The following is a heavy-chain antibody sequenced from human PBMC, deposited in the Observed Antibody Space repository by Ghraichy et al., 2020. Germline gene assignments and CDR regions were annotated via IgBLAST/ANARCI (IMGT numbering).Heavy chain of an antibody. D-gene: IGHD2-15*01. J-gene: IGHJ6*03. CDR2: ISGSIITT. Sequence: GGSLRLSCAASGFTFSSYAMSWVRQAPGKGLDWVSAISGSIITTNYADSVKGRFTISRDNSKNTVYLQMNSLRAEDTAVYYCAKERGGRGPDYYYMDVWGKGTTVTVSS. CDR1: GFTFSSYA. V-gene: IGHV3-23*01. CDR3: AKERGGRGPDYYYMDV.